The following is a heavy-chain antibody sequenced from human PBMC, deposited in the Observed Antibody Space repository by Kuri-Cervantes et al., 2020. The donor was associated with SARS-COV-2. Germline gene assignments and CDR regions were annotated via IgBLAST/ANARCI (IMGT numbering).Heavy chain of an antibody. V-gene: IGHV3-48*04. CDR2: ISSSGSTI. CDR3: ARPHARYSGYGVGY. Sequence: GGSLRLSCAASGFTFSSYGMHWVRQAPGRGLEWVSYISSSGSTIYYADSVKGRFTISRDNAKNSLYLQMNSLRAEDTAVYYCARPHARYSGYGVGYWGQGTLVTVSS. CDR1: GFTFSSYG. J-gene: IGHJ4*02. D-gene: IGHD5-12*01.